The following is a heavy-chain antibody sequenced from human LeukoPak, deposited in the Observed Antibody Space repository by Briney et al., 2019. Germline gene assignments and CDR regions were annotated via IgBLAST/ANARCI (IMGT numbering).Heavy chain of an antibody. Sequence: GGSLRLSCAASGFTFSSYGMHWVRQAPGKGLAWAAVISYDGSNKYYADSVKGRFTISRDNSKNTLYLQMNSLRAEDTAVYYCAKAVTVMGYYYYGMDVWGQGTTVTVSS. CDR3: AKAVTVMGYYYYGMDV. D-gene: IGHD4-17*01. J-gene: IGHJ6*02. CDR2: ISYDGSNK. V-gene: IGHV3-30*18. CDR1: GFTFSSYG.